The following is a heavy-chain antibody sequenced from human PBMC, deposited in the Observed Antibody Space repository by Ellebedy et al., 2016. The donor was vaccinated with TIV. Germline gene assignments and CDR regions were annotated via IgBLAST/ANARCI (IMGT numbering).Heavy chain of an antibody. CDR2: ISYDGSNK. Sequence: GESLKISCAASGFTXXSYAMHWVRHAPGKGLEWVAVISYDGSNKYYADSVKGRFTISRDNSKNTLYVQMNSLRAEDTAVYYCARDSRRGYSVNDLGTXXYWGQGTLVTVSS. CDR3: ARDSRRGYSVNDLGTXXY. D-gene: IGHD5/OR15-5a*01. J-gene: IGHJ4*02. CDR1: GFTXXSYA. V-gene: IGHV3-30*04.